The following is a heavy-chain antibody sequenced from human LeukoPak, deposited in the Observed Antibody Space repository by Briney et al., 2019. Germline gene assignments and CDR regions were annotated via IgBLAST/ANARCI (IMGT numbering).Heavy chain of an antibody. D-gene: IGHD2-2*01. V-gene: IGHV3-23*01. CDR3: ARVQIGYCSSTSCYLPPDY. J-gene: IGHJ4*02. Sequence: PGGTLRLSCAASGFTFSSYGMSWVRQAPGKGLEWVSAISGSGGSTYYADSVKGRFTISRDNSKNTLYLQMNSLRAEDTAVYYCARVQIGYCSSTSCYLPPDYWGQGTLVTVSS. CDR1: GFTFSSYG. CDR2: ISGSGGST.